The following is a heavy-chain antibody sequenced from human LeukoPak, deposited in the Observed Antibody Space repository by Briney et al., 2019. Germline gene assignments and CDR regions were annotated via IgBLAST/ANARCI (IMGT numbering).Heavy chain of an antibody. CDR3: ATTIRDSPWDY. CDR2: INQDENEK. D-gene: IGHD5-12*01. V-gene: IGHV3-7*01. J-gene: IGHJ4*02. Sequence: PGGSLRLSCAASGFSFSSYWMSWVRQAPGKGLEWVANINQDENEKKYVDSVKGRFSISRDNAKNSLYLQLNSLRAGDTAVYYCATTIRDSPWDYWGQGTLVTVSS. CDR1: GFSFSSYW.